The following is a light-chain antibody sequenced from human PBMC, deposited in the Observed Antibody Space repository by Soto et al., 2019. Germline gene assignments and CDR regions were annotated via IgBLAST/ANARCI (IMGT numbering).Light chain of an antibody. CDR3: CSYTTSNTRQIV. Sequence: QSVLTQPASVSGSPRQSITISCTGTSSDVVGYNYVSWYQHHPGKAPKLMIYDVSNRPSGVSNRFSGSKSGNTASLTISGLQPEDEADYYCCSYTTSNTRQIVFGTGTKVTVL. V-gene: IGLV2-14*03. CDR2: DVS. J-gene: IGLJ1*01. CDR1: SSDVVGYNY.